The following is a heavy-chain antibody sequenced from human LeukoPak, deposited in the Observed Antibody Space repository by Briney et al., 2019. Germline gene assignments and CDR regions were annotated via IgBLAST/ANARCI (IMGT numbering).Heavy chain of an antibody. CDR2: IYYSGST. CDR1: GGSISSGGYY. D-gene: IGHD2-2*01. Sequence: SETLSLTCTVSGGSISSGGYYWSWIRQHPGKGLEWIGYIYYSGSTYYNPSLKSRVTISVDTSKNQFSLKLSSVTAADTAVYYCRRLGYCSSTSCFAYYGMAVWGQGTTVTVSS. V-gene: IGHV4-31*03. J-gene: IGHJ6*02. CDR3: RRLGYCSSTSCFAYYGMAV.